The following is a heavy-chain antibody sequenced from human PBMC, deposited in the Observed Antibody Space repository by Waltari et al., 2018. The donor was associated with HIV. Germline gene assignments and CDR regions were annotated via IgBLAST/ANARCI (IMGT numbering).Heavy chain of an antibody. V-gene: IGHV1-3*01. CDR1: GYTFTSYN. D-gene: IGHD6-19*01. J-gene: IGHJ5*01. CDR3: AKGGAVVGTIGDNWFDS. CDR2: IDAGSGNT. Sequence: QVHLVQSGAEVKKPGASVKVSCKASGYTFTSYNVQWVRQAPGQSLEWMGWIDAGSGNTEYPQKFLGRVTITRDTSASTAYMDLSSLTSEDTAVYYCAKGGAVVGTIGDNWFDSWGQGTLVTVSS.